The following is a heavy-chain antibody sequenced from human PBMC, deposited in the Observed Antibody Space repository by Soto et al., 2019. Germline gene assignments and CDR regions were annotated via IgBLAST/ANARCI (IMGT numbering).Heavy chain of an antibody. Sequence: SETLSLTCAVYGGSFSGYYWSWIRQPPGKGLEWIGEINHSGSTNYNPSLKSRVTISVDTSKNQFSLKLSSVAAADTAVYYCARALTNYYYYYGMDVWGQGTTVTVS. D-gene: IGHD3-9*01. J-gene: IGHJ6*02. V-gene: IGHV4-34*01. CDR1: GGSFSGYY. CDR2: INHSGST. CDR3: ARALTNYYYYYGMDV.